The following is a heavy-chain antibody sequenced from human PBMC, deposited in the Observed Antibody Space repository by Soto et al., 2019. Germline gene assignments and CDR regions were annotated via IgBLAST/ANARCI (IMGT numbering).Heavy chain of an antibody. J-gene: IGHJ6*02. CDR2: ISGSGGST. Sequence: GGSLRLSCAASGFTFSSYAMSWVRQAPGKGLEWVSAISGSGGSTYYADSVKGRFTISRDNSKNTLYLQMNSLRAEDTAVYYCAKGSRAVVISSYYGMDVWGQGTKVTVSS. V-gene: IGHV3-23*01. D-gene: IGHD2-15*01. CDR1: GFTFSSYA. CDR3: AKGSRAVVISSYYGMDV.